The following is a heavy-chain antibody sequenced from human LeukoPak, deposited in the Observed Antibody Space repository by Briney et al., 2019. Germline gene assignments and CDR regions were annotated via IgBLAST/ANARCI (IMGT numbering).Heavy chain of an antibody. V-gene: IGHV4-59*08. D-gene: IGHD3-22*01. CDR2: IYYSGST. Sequence: PSETPSLTCTVSGGSMSSYYWSWIRQPPGKGLEWIGYIYYSGSTSYNPSLKSRVTISVDTSKNQFSLKLSSVTAADTAVYYCARQYYYDSHTFDYWGQGTLVTVSS. CDR3: ARQYYYDSHTFDY. CDR1: GGSMSSYY. J-gene: IGHJ4*02.